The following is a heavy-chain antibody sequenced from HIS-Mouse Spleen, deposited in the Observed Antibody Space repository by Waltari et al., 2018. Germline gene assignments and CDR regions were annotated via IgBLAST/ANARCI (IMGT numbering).Heavy chain of an antibody. J-gene: IGHJ3*02. Sequence: GFTFSSYGMHWVRQAPGKGLEWVAVISYDGSNKYYADSVKGRFTISRDNSKNTLYLQMNSLRAEDTAVYYCAKDKRTGSVDAFDIWGQGTMVTVSS. D-gene: IGHD3-10*01. CDR1: GFTFSSYG. CDR3: AKDKRTGSVDAFDI. CDR2: ISYDGSNK. V-gene: IGHV3-30*18.